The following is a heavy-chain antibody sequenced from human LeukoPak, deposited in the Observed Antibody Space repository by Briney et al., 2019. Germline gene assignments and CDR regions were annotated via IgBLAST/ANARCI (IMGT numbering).Heavy chain of an antibody. CDR1: GFSVTNGW. D-gene: IGHD3-10*01. V-gene: IGHV3-15*01. CDR3: TTATVVWGVSAY. CDR2: IKDRTDGGTT. Sequence: PGGSLRLSCSASGFSVTNGWMSWVRQAPGKGLEGVGRIKDRTDGGTTAYAAPVKGRFTISREDSKNTVYLEMNSLKTEDTAVYFCTTATVVWGVSAYWGQGTLVTVSS. J-gene: IGHJ4*02.